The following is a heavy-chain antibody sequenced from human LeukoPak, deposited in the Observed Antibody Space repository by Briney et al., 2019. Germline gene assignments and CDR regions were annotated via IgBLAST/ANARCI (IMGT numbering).Heavy chain of an antibody. V-gene: IGHV3-74*01. CDR3: ARDDAFRGVAMDV. Sequence: AGGSLRLSCAASGFTFSGYWMHWVRQVPGKGLVWVSRLHTDGSSTSYADSVKGRFTISRDNAKNTLYLQMNSLRAEDTAVYYCARDDAFRGVAMDVWGQGTTVTVSS. D-gene: IGHD3-16*01. CDR1: GFTFSGYW. J-gene: IGHJ6*01. CDR2: LHTDGSST.